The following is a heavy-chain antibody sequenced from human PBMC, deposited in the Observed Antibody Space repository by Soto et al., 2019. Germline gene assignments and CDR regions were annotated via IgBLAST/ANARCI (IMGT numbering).Heavy chain of an antibody. D-gene: IGHD3-22*01. Sequence: ASVKVSCKTSGYTFTSYYMHWVRQAPGQGLEWMGIINPSGGSTSYAPGFQGRVTMTRDTSTSTVYMELSSLTSEDTAVYYCARDHLDRYYYDSSGYYPPDYWGQGTLVTVSS. CDR1: GYTFTSYY. CDR3: ARDHLDRYYYDSSGYYPPDY. J-gene: IGHJ4*02. V-gene: IGHV1-46*01. CDR2: INPSGGST.